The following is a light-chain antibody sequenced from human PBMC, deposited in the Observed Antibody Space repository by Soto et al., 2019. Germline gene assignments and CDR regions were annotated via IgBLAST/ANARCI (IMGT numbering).Light chain of an antibody. CDR2: DAS. CDR3: LQKYFYPFT. Sequence: DIQMTQSPSTLSASVGGRVVITCRASQSITTWLAWYQQKPGKAPKLLIYDASSLESGVPSRFSGSGSGTEFTLTISSLQPDDFATYYCLQKYFYPFTFGPGTKVDIK. J-gene: IGKJ3*01. CDR1: QSITTW. V-gene: IGKV1-5*01.